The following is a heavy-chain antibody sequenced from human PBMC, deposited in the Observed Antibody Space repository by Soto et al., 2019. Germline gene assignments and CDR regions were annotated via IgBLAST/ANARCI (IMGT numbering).Heavy chain of an antibody. D-gene: IGHD2-21*01. Sequence: EVQLVESGGGLVKPGGSLRLSCAASGFTFSNTWMSWVRQAPGKGLEWVGRIKSNSDGGIAEYAAPVKGRFTISRDDSKDTVYLQINSLRTEDTAVYFCATIHLWSYCFDYWGQGTQVTVSS. CDR1: GFTFSNTW. CDR2: IKSNSDGGIA. V-gene: IGHV3-15*01. J-gene: IGHJ4*02. CDR3: ATIHLWSYCFDY.